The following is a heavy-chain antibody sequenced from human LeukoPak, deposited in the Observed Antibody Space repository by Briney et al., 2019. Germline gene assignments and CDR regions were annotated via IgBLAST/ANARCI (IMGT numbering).Heavy chain of an antibody. J-gene: IGHJ4*02. CDR2: ISRDSGTI. CDR3: ASLPGAVAVDF. CDR1: GFVFSDYS. V-gene: IGHV3-48*01. Sequence: GGSLTLTCTASGFVFSDYSMNWVRQAPGKGLEWLSYISRDSGTIYYADSVNGLFTIYRDNALNSLFLQMSGLRAEDTAVYYCASLPGAVAVDFWGQGTLVTVSS. D-gene: IGHD6-19*01.